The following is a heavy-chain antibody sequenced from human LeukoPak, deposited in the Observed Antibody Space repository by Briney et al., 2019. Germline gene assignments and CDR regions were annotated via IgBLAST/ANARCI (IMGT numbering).Heavy chain of an antibody. CDR3: ARRYCSGSSCLVDY. D-gene: IGHD2-15*01. Sequence: PGGSLRLSCAASGFTFSTHEMNWVRQAPGKGLEWVSYISSSGSTIYYADSVKGRFTISRDNAKDSLYLQMNSLRAGDTAVYYCARRYCSGSSCLVDYWGQGTLVTVSS. CDR2: ISSSGSTI. V-gene: IGHV3-48*03. CDR1: GFTFSTHE. J-gene: IGHJ4*02.